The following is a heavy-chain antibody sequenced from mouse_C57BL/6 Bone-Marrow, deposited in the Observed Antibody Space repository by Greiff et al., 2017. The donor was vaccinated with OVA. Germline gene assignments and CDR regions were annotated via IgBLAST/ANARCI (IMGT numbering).Heavy chain of an antibody. V-gene: IGHV5-17*01. Sequence: EVKLMESGGGLVKPGGSLKLSCAASGFTFSDYGMHWVRQAPEKGLEWVAYISSGSSTIYYAATVKGRFTISRDNAKNTLFLQMTSLRSEDTAMYYCARNYGSVFDYWGQGTTLTVSS. CDR1: GFTFSDYG. CDR3: ARNYGSVFDY. CDR2: ISSGSSTI. J-gene: IGHJ2*01. D-gene: IGHD1-1*01.